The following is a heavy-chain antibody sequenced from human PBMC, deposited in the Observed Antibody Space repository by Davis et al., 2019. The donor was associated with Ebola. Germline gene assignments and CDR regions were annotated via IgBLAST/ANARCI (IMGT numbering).Heavy chain of an antibody. CDR2: INSDGTSS. V-gene: IGHV3-74*01. D-gene: IGHD3-22*01. CDR1: GFPFSGYA. CDR3: ARESVYYDSSGYQYYFDY. Sequence: GESLKISCADSGFPFSGYAMTWVRQAPGKGLEWVSRINSDGTSSNYTDVVRGRFTVSRDNAKNTLYLQMNSLRAEDTAVYYCARESVYYDSSGYQYYFDYWGQGTLVTVSS. J-gene: IGHJ4*02.